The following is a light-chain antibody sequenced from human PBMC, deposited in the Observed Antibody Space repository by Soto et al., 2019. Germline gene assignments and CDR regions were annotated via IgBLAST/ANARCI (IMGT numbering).Light chain of an antibody. J-gene: IGKJ1*01. CDR1: QSISSW. Sequence: DIRMTQSPSTLSASVGDKVTITCRASQSISSWLAWYQQKPGKAPKLLIYKASTLESGVPSNFSGSGSGTEFTLSLSSLQPEDFATYYCQQYNSYPCTFGQGTKVDVK. CDR2: KAS. CDR3: QQYNSYPCT. V-gene: IGKV1-5*03.